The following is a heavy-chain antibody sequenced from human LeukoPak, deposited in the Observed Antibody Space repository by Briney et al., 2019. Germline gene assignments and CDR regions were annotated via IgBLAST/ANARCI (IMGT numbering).Heavy chain of an antibody. CDR2: INPNSGGT. V-gene: IGHV1-2*02. D-gene: IGHD4-17*01. Sequence: ASVKVSCKASRYTFTGYYMHWVRQAPGQGLEWMGWINPNSGGTNYAQKFQGRVTMTRDTSISTAYMELSRLRSDDTAVYYCASLFLSVTTGGGWGQGTLVTVSS. J-gene: IGHJ4*02. CDR1: RYTFTGYY. CDR3: ASLFLSVTTGGG.